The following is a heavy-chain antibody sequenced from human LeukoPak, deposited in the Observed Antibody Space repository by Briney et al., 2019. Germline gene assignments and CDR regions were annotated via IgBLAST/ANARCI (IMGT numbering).Heavy chain of an antibody. Sequence: PSETLSLTCTVSGGSISSSSYYWGWIRQPPGKGLEWIGSIYYSGSTYYNPSLKSRVTISVDTSKNQFSLKLSSVTAADTAVYYCAREQAFHYMDVWGKGTTVTVSS. CDR2: IYYSGST. CDR3: AREQAFHYMDV. V-gene: IGHV4-39*07. D-gene: IGHD3-3*02. J-gene: IGHJ6*03. CDR1: GGSISSSSYY.